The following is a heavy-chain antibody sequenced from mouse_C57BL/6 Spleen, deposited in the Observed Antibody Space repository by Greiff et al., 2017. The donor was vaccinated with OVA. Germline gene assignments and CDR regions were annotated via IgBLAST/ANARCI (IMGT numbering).Heavy chain of an antibody. CDR3: ASGVEGYYFDY. V-gene: IGHV1-50*01. J-gene: IGHJ2*01. CDR2: IDPSDSYT. CDR1: GYTFTSYW. Sequence: QVQLKQPGAELVKPGASVKLSCKASGYTFTSYWMQWVKQRPGQGLEWIGEIDPSDSYTNYNQKFKGKATLTVDTSSSTAYMQLSSLTSEDSAVYYCASGVEGYYFDYWGQGTTLTVSS.